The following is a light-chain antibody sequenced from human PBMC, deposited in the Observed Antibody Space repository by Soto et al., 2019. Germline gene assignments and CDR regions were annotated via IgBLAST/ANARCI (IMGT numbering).Light chain of an antibody. J-gene: IGKJ1*01. V-gene: IGKV3-15*01. CDR1: QSVSDT. CDR2: SAS. Sequence: EIVMTQSPATLSLSAGERGALSFMASQSVSDTLAWYQQKPGQAPRLLIYSASRRATGFPGRFSGSGSGTDFTLTISSPQSEDLAVYYCQQYNNWPWTFGQGTKVDIK. CDR3: QQYNNWPWT.